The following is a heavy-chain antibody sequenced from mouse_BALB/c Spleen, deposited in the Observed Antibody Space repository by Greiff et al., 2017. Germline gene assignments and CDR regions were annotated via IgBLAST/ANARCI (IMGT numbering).Heavy chain of an antibody. CDR1: GYAFSSYW. J-gene: IGHJ4*01. CDR2: IYPGDGDT. CDR3: ARVQDSRRAMDY. Sequence: VQLQQSGAELVRPGSSVKISCKASGYAFSSYWMNWVKQRPGQGLEWIGQIYPGDGDTNYNGKFKGKATLTADKSSSTAYMQLSSLTSEDSAVYFCARVQDSRRAMDYWGQGTSVTVSS. V-gene: IGHV1-80*01. D-gene: IGHD6-1*01.